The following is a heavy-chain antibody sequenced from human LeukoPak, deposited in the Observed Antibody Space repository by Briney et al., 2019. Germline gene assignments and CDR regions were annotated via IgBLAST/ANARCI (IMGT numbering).Heavy chain of an antibody. CDR1: GFTFSSYW. Sequence: GGSLRLSCAASGFTFSSYWMSWVRQAPGKGLEWVANIKQDGSEKYYVDSVKGRFTISRDNAKNSLYLQMNSLRAEDTAVYYCARVRINYYYGMGVWGQGTTVTVSS. CDR2: IKQDGSEK. V-gene: IGHV3-7*01. J-gene: IGHJ6*02. D-gene: IGHD2-15*01. CDR3: ARVRINYYYGMGV.